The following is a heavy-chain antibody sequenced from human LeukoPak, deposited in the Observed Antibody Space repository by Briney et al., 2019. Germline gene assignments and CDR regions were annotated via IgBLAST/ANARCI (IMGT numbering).Heavy chain of an antibody. J-gene: IGHJ6*03. CDR3: ARSVLQFLEWGHNYYYYYMDV. CDR1: GDSVSSNSAA. CDR2: TYYRSKWYN. Sequence: SQTLSLTCAISGDSVSSNSAARNWIRQSPSRGLEWLGRTYYRSKWYNDYAVSVKSRITINPDTSKNQFSLQLNSVTPEDTAVYYCARSVLQFLEWGHNYYYYYMDVWGKGTTVTVSS. D-gene: IGHD3-3*01. V-gene: IGHV6-1*01.